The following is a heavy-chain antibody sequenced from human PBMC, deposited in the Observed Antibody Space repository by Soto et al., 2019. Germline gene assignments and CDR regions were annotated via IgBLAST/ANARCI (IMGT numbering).Heavy chain of an antibody. V-gene: IGHV3-23*01. Sequence: EVRLLESGGGSVQPGGSLRLSCAGSGFTFGAYTIAWVRQAPGKGLEWVSGIKGNGDDTYYADSVKGRFTISRDISRHTLYLQMNRLRSDDTATYCCAKTGPVTARIRFDYWGQGALVTVSS. CDR1: GFTFGAYT. D-gene: IGHD2-21*02. CDR2: IKGNGDDT. CDR3: AKTGPVTARIRFDY. J-gene: IGHJ4*02.